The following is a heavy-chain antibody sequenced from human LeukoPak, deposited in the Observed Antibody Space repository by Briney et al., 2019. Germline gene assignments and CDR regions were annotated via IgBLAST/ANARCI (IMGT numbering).Heavy chain of an antibody. D-gene: IGHD3-10*01. Sequence: SETLSLTCAVSGASISSPNWWSWVRQPPGKGLEWIGEIYHSGSTNYNPSLKSRVTISVDTSKNQFSLKLSSVTAADTAVYYCARDYFWFGESRPPYYMDVWGKGTTVTVSS. CDR3: ARDYFWFGESRPPYYMDV. V-gene: IGHV4-4*02. J-gene: IGHJ6*03. CDR1: GASISSPNW. CDR2: IYHSGST.